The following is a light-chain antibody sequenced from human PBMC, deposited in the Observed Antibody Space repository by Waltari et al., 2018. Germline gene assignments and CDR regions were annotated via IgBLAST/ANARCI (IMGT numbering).Light chain of an antibody. Sequence: ENVLTQSPGTLSLSPGEGATLSCRASQSVRNNYLAWYQQKPGQAPRLLIYGASSRATGIPDRFSGSGSGTDFTLTISRLEPEDFAVYYCQDYGSSRSFGQGTKVEIK. CDR2: GAS. CDR3: QDYGSSRS. V-gene: IGKV3-20*01. CDR1: QSVRNNY. J-gene: IGKJ1*01.